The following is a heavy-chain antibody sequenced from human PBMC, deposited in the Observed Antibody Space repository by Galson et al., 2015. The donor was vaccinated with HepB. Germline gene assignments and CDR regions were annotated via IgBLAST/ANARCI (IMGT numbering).Heavy chain of an antibody. D-gene: IGHD2-15*01. CDR2: IKSKTDGGTT. CDR3: TRWYLRWKNAFDI. J-gene: IGHJ3*02. CDR1: GITFSNAW. V-gene: IGHV3-15*01. Sequence: SLRLSCAVSGITFSNAWMSWVRQAPGKGLEWVGRIKSKTDGGTTDYAAPVKGRFTISRDDSKNTLYLQMNSLKTEDTAVYYCTRWYLRWKNAFDIWGQGTMVTVSS.